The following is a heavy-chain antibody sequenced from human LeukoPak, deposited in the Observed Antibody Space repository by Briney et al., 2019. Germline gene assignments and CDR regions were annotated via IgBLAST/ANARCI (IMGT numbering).Heavy chain of an antibody. D-gene: IGHD5-12*01. CDR2: IYYSGST. Sequence: SETLSLTCTVSGGSISSYYWSWIRQPPGKGLEWIGYIYYSGSTNYNPSLKSRVTISVDTSKSQFSLKLSSVTAADTAVYYCARTYSGSRSYAFDIWGQGTMVTVSS. V-gene: IGHV4-59*01. CDR3: ARTYSGSRSYAFDI. CDR1: GGSISSYY. J-gene: IGHJ3*02.